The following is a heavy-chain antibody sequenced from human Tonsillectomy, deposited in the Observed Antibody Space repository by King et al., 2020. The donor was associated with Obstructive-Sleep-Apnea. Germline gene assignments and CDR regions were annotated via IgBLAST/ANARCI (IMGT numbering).Heavy chain of an antibody. J-gene: IGHJ4*02. CDR2: ISGSGGST. D-gene: IGHD3-22*01. V-gene: IGHV3-23*04. CDR1: GFTFSSYA. Sequence: VQLVESGGGLVQPGGSLRLSCAASGFTFSSYAMTWVRQAPGKGLEWVSAISGSGGSTYYADSVKGRFTISRDNSKNTLYLQMNSLRAEDTAIYYCAKDLPRYYYDSSGYYPPGYFDYWGQGTLVTVSS. CDR3: AKDLPRYYYDSSGYYPPGYFDY.